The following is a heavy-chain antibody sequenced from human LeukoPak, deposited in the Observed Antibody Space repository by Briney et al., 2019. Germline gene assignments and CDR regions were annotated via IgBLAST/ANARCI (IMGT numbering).Heavy chain of an antibody. V-gene: IGHV3-23*01. CDR1: GFTLSSYA. CDR2: ISGSGGST. CDR3: AKWWDIVVVPAAFFDY. J-gene: IGHJ4*02. Sequence: PGGSLRLSCAASGFTLSSYAMSWVRQAPGKGLEWVSAISGSGGSTYYADSVKGRFTISRDNSKNTLYLQMNSLRAEDTAVYYCAKWWDIVVVPAAFFDYWGQGTLVTVSS. D-gene: IGHD2-2*01.